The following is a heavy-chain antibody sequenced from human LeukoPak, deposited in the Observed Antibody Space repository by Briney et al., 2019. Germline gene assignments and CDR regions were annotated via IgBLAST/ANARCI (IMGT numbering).Heavy chain of an antibody. CDR3: VKVGDSGYGGYYQH. J-gene: IGHJ1*01. D-gene: IGHD5-12*01. V-gene: IGHV3-64D*06. CDR1: GFTFRDYP. Sequence: PGGSLRLSCAASGFTFRDYPIHWVRQAPGEGLQYVSAISSAGGTTYYADSVRGRFTISRDNSKNTLYLQMSSLRAEDTALYYCVKVGDSGYGGYYQHWGQGTLVTVSS. CDR2: ISSAGGTT.